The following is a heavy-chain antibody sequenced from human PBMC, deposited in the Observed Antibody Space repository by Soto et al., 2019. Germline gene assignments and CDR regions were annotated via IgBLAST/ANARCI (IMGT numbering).Heavy chain of an antibody. CDR1: GASVNSANYY. CDR3: ARVGSSGYYGWFDS. D-gene: IGHD3-22*01. J-gene: IGHJ5*01. V-gene: IGHV4-61*01. CDR2: IFYSGNSGST. Sequence: QVQLQESGPGLVKTSETLSLTCTVSGASVNSANYYRRSIRQPPGKRLQWIGYIFYSGNSGSTNYNTSLVRRVTISVDTSKNQCSLKLSSVTAAGTALCYCARVGSSGYYGWFDSWGLGTLVTVSS.